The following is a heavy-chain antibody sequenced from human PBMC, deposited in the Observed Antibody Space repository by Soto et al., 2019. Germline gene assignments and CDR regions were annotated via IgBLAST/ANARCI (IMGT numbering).Heavy chain of an antibody. V-gene: IGHV3-21*01. D-gene: IGHD2-21*02. J-gene: IGHJ1*01. Sequence: PGGSLRLSCAASGFTFSSCSMNWVRQAPGKGLEWVSSISSSSSYIYYADSVKGRFTISRDNAKNSLYLQMNSLRAEDTAVYYCARDPLAYCGGDCYWGRYFQHWGQGTLVTVSS. CDR1: GFTFSSCS. CDR3: ARDPLAYCGGDCYWGRYFQH. CDR2: ISSSSSYI.